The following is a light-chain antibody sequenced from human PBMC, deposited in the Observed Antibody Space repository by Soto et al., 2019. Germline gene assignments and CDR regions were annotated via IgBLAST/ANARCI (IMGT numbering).Light chain of an antibody. V-gene: IGKV3-15*01. J-gene: IGKJ1*01. Sequence: EIVMTQSPATLSVSPGERATLSCRASQSVGSDLAWYQQKPGQAPRLLIYGASTRATGIPARFSGSGSGTEFTLTISSLQSEDFAVYYCQQCNNWPWTFGQGTKVDIK. CDR1: QSVGSD. CDR3: QQCNNWPWT. CDR2: GAS.